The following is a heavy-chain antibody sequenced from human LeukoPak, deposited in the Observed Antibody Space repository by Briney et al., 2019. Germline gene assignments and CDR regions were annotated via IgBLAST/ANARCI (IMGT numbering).Heavy chain of an antibody. CDR2: INHNGNVN. J-gene: IGHJ5*02. Sequence: GGSLRLSCAASGFTFSSYWMNWACQAPGKGLEWVASINHNGNVNYYVDSVKGRFTISRDNAKNSLHLQMNSLRVEDTAVYYCARTATAYCGGDCLGPFDPWGQGTLVTVSS. D-gene: IGHD2-21*02. V-gene: IGHV3-7*01. CDR1: GFTFSSYW. CDR3: ARTATAYCGGDCLGPFDP.